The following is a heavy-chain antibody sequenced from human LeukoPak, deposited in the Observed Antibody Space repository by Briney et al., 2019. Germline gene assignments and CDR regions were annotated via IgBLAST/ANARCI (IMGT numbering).Heavy chain of an antibody. J-gene: IGHJ4*02. D-gene: IGHD3-16*01. V-gene: IGHV4-4*07. CDR3: ARHGYTASHYFLDY. CDR2: IYTTGTT. Sequence: SETLSLTCTVSSGSINSYYWGWVRQPAGRGLEWIGRIYTTGTTHYNPSLKSRLTMSVDSSKRQFSLNLRSVTAADTAIYFCARHGYTASHYFLDYWGQGILVTVSS. CDR1: SGSINSYY.